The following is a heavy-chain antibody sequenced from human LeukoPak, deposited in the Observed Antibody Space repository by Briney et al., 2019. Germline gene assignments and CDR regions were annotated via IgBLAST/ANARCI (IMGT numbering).Heavy chain of an antibody. V-gene: IGHV4-4*02. Sequence: SETLSLTCAVSGDSIRSSNWWSWVRQPPGKGLEWIAEIYDSGTTNYNPSLKSRVTMSVDRSKNQFSLKLSSVTAADTAVYYCARVRSRITIFGVVNHKINNWFDPWGQGTLVTVSS. J-gene: IGHJ5*02. CDR2: IYDSGTT. CDR3: ARVRSRITIFGVVNHKINNWFDP. D-gene: IGHD3-3*01. CDR1: GDSIRSSNW.